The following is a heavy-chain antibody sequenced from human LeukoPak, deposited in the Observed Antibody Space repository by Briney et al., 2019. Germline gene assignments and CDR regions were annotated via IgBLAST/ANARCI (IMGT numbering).Heavy chain of an antibody. V-gene: IGHV4-39*07. CDR1: GGSISSSSYY. Sequence: SETLSLTCTVSGGSISSSSYYWGWPRQPTGKGLEGIRSIYYSESTYYNPSLKSRVTISVDTSKNQFSLKLSSVTAADTAVYYCASDPVGYCSSTSCYTGWFDPWGQGTLVTVSS. J-gene: IGHJ5*02. D-gene: IGHD2-2*02. CDR2: IYYSEST. CDR3: ASDPVGYCSSTSCYTGWFDP.